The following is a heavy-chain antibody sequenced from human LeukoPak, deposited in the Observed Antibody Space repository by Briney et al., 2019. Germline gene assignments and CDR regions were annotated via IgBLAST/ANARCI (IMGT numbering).Heavy chain of an antibody. CDR3: AKAVYYYFDY. Sequence: GGSLRLSCAASGFTFSRFWMSWVRQAPGKGLEWVAAIKEDGSDKYYVDSVKGRFTISRDNAKNSLYLQMSSLRAEDTAIYYCAKAVYYYFDYWGQGTLVTVSS. CDR2: IKEDGSDK. CDR1: GFTFSRFW. D-gene: IGHD2-8*01. J-gene: IGHJ4*02. V-gene: IGHV3-7*01.